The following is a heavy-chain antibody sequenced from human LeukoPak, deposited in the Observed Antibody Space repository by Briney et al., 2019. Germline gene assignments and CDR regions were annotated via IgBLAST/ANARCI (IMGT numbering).Heavy chain of an antibody. CDR2: ISGSGGST. CDR3: ARDMGIAVAGSSRNWFDP. CDR1: GFTFSSYA. D-gene: IGHD6-19*01. Sequence: SGGSLRLSCAASGFTFSSYAMSWVRQAPGKGLEWVSAISGSGGSTYYADSVKGRFTISRDNSKNTLYLQMNSLRAEDTAVYYCARDMGIAVAGSSRNWFDPWGQGTLVTVSS. J-gene: IGHJ5*02. V-gene: IGHV3-23*01.